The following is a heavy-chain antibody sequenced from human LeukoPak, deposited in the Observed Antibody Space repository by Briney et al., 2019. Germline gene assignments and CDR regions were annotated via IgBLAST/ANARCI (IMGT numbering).Heavy chain of an antibody. CDR1: GFTFDDYA. V-gene: IGHV3-9*01. CDR3: AKDIERYSYDPYYYYGMDV. J-gene: IGHJ6*02. D-gene: IGHD5-18*01. CDR2: ISWNSGSI. Sequence: GRSLRLSCGASGFTFDDYAMESVRQAPGKGMEWDSGISWNSGSIGYADSVKGRFTISRDNAKNSLYLQMNSLRAEDTALYYCAKDIERYSYDPYYYYGMDVWGQGTTVTVSS.